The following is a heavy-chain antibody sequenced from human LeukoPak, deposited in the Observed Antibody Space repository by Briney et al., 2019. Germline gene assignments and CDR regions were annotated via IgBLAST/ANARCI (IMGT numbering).Heavy chain of an antibody. Sequence: PGGSLRLSCAASGFSFSGYSMHWVRQAPGKGLEWVTFMSSDGGSQYHADSVKGQFTISRDNSKNALYMQMNSLRAEDTAVYHCARGHASGSWLIDYWGLGTLVTVSS. V-gene: IGHV3-30*01. CDR3: ARGHASGSWLIDY. J-gene: IGHJ4*02. CDR1: GFSFSGYS. CDR2: MSSDGGSQ. D-gene: IGHD3-10*01.